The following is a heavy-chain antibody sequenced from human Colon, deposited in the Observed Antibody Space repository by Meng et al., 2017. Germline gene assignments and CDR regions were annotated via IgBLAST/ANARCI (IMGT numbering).Heavy chain of an antibody. J-gene: IGHJ4*02. CDR3: AKGRTSDY. CDR2: ISNSGTST. V-gene: IGHV3-23*04. Sequence: EGQLVESGGGLVQPGGSLRHSCVASGFTFSSYAMSWVRQTPGKGLEWVSAISNSGTSTYDADSVKGRFTISRDNSRNTLYLQMNSLRAEDTAVYYCAKGRTSDYWGQGTLVTVAS. D-gene: IGHD3/OR15-3a*01. CDR1: GFTFSSYA.